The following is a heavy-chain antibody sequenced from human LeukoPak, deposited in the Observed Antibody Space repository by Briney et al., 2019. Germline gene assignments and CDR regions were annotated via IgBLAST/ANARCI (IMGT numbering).Heavy chain of an antibody. Sequence: TGGSLRLSCAASGFTFSNFGMHWVRQAPGKGLEWVSYISSSSNTIYYADSVKGRFTISRDNAKNSLYLQMNSLRAEDTAVYYCARDQGYYGSGSSYYFDYWGQGTLVTVSS. D-gene: IGHD3-10*01. CDR3: ARDQGYYGSGSSYYFDY. CDR2: ISSSSNTI. V-gene: IGHV3-48*01. J-gene: IGHJ4*02. CDR1: GFTFSNFG.